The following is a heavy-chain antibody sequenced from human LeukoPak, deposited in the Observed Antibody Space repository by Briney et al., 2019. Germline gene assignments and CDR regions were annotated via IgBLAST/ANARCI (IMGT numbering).Heavy chain of an antibody. CDR2: INPNSGGT. CDR3: ARDRGVDYCSGGSCAHYYYYMDV. CDR1: GYTFTGCY. D-gene: IGHD2-15*01. V-gene: IGHV1-2*02. J-gene: IGHJ6*03. Sequence: ASVKVSCKASGYTFTGCYRHWVRQAPGQGLEWMGWINPNSGGTNYAQKLKGRVTMTTDTSNTTAYMELSRLRSDDTAVYYCARDRGVDYCSGGSCAHYYYYMDVWGKGTTVTISS.